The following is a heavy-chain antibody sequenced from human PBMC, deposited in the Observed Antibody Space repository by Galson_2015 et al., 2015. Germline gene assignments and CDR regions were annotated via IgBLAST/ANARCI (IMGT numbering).Heavy chain of an antibody. CDR3: TRGLAGPGYC. Sequence: SLRLSCAASGFTFSNAWMSWVRQAPGKGLEWVGRIKSKADGGTTDYAAPVKSRFTISRDDSKNTLYLQLNSLKTEDTAVYYCTRGLAGPGYCWGQGTLVTVSA. V-gene: IGHV3-15*01. CDR1: GFTFSNAW. CDR2: IKSKADGGTT. D-gene: IGHD6-19*01. J-gene: IGHJ4*02.